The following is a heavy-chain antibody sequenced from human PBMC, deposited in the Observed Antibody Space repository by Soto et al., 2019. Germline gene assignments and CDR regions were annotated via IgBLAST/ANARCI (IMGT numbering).Heavy chain of an antibody. Sequence: GESLKISCAASGFTFSNAWMSWVRQAPGKGLEWVGRIKSKTDGGTTDYAAPVKGRFTISRDDSKNTLYLQMNSLKTEDTAVYYCTTGPTIVGATGYYYYYGMDVWGQGTTVTVSS. J-gene: IGHJ6*02. CDR3: TTGPTIVGATGYYYYYGMDV. D-gene: IGHD1-26*01. V-gene: IGHV3-15*01. CDR2: IKSKTDGGTT. CDR1: GFTFSNAW.